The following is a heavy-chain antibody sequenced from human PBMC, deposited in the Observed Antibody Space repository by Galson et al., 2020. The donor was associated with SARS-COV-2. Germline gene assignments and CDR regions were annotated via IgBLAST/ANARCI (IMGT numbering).Heavy chain of an antibody. CDR2: TFGSGGT. CDR3: ARHVNAGQWSFFDY. D-gene: IGHD2-15*01. J-gene: IGHJ4*02. V-gene: IGHV4-59*08. CDR1: GDSISGFY. Sequence: ASETLSLTCTVSGDSISGFYWSWIRRPPGKELEWLGYTFGSGGTNYNPALKSRVSISVDTSNNQFSLKVTSVTAADTGVYFCARHVNAGQWSFFDYWGQGTLVTVSS.